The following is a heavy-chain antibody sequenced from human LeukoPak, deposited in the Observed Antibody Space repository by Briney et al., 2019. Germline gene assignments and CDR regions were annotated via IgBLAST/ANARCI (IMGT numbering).Heavy chain of an antibody. V-gene: IGHV3-21*01. CDR3: ARRATTERGHSYGLDY. D-gene: IGHD5-18*01. CDR1: GFTFSSYS. J-gene: IGHJ4*02. Sequence: GGSLRLSCAASGFTFSSYSMNWVRQAPGKGLEWVSSISSSSSSYIYYADSVTGRFTISRDNAKNSLYLQMNSLRAEDTAVYYCARRATTERGHSYGLDYWGQGALVTVSS. CDR2: ISSSSSSYI.